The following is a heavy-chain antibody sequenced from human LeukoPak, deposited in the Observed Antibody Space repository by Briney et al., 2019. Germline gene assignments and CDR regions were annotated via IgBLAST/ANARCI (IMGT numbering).Heavy chain of an antibody. V-gene: IGHV3-48*01. CDR3: ARDPLDSSGFLGAFDI. J-gene: IGHJ3*02. CDR2: ISSSSSTI. Sequence: GGSLRLSCAASGFTFSSYSMNWVRQAPGKGLEWVSYISSSSSTIYYADSVKGRFTISRDNAKNSLYLQMNSLRAEDTAVYYCARDPLDSSGFLGAFDIWGQGTMVTVSS. D-gene: IGHD3-22*01. CDR1: GFTFSSYS.